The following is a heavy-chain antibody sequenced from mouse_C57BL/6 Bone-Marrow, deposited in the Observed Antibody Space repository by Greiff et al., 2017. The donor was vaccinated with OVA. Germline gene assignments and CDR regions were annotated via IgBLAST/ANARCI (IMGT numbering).Heavy chain of an antibody. CDR3: AIGSSYYFDY. CDR2: ISYDGSN. D-gene: IGHD1-1*01. V-gene: IGHV3-6*01. Sequence: EVKLLESGPGLVKPSQSLSLTCSVTGYSITSGYYWNWIRQFPGNKLEWMGYISYDGSNNYNPSLKNRISITRDTSKNQFFLKLNSVTTEDTATYYCAIGSSYYFDYWGQGTTLTVSS. CDR1: GYSITSGYY. J-gene: IGHJ2*01.